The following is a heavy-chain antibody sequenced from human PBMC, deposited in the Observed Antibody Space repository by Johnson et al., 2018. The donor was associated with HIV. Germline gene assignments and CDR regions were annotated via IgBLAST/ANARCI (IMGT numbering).Heavy chain of an antibody. V-gene: IGHV3-30*02. CDR2: IWYDGSNK. CDR3: AKAYTYGAFDI. D-gene: IGHD5-18*01. CDR1: GFTFSSYG. J-gene: IGHJ3*02. Sequence: QMQLVESWGGLVQPGGSLRLSCAASGFTFSSYGMHWVRQAPGKGLEWVAVIWYDGSNKYYADSVKGRFTISIDNSKNTLYLQMNSLRAEDTAVYYCAKAYTYGAFDIWGQGTKVTVSS.